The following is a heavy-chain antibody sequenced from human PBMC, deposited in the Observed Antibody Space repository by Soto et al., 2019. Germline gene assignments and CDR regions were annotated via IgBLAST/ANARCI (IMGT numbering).Heavy chain of an antibody. Sequence: QLQLQESGPGLVKPSETLSLTCTVSGGSISSSSYYWGWIRQPPGKGLEWIGSIYYSGSTYYNPSLKSRVTISVDTSKNQFSLKLSSVTAADTAVYYCARLPIIEGAIYYYYGMDVWGQGTTVTVSS. CDR1: GGSISSSSYY. CDR3: ARLPIIEGAIYYYYGMDV. D-gene: IGHD1-26*01. CDR2: IYYSGST. J-gene: IGHJ6*02. V-gene: IGHV4-39*01.